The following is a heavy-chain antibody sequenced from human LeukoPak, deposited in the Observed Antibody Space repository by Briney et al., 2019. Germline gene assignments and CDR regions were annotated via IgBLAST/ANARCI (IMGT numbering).Heavy chain of an antibody. Sequence: PSQTLSLTCAISGDSVSSNSAAWNWIRQSPSRGLEWLGRTYYRSKWGNDYAVSVEGRISINSDTSKNQFTLQLNSVTPEDTAVYYRAREAPRFDPWGQGILVTVSS. CDR2: TYYRSKWGN. CDR1: GDSVSSNSAA. J-gene: IGHJ5*02. CDR3: AREAPRFDP. V-gene: IGHV6-1*01.